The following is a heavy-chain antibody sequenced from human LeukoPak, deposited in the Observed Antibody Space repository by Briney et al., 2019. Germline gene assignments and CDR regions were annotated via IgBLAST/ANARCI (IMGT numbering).Heavy chain of an antibody. V-gene: IGHV1-69*06. CDR1: GYTFTGYY. CDR3: ARPRFPYYRLSGPDYYYMDV. D-gene: IGHD2-21*01. J-gene: IGHJ6*03. Sequence: GASVKVSCKASGYTFTGYYMHWVRQAPGQGLEWMGGIIPIFGTTNYAQKFQGRVTITADKSTTTVYMELSGLRSEDTAVYYCARPRFPYYRLSGPDYYYMDVWGKGTTVTVSS. CDR2: IIPIFGTT.